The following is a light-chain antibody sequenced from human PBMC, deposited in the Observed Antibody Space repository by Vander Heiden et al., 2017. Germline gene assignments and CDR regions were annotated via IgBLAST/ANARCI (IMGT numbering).Light chain of an antibody. CDR3: QQYNNWPNT. Sequence: EIVMTQSPATLSVSPGERATLSCRASQSVSSNLAWYQHKPGHAPRLLIHGASTRATGIPARFSGSGSVTEFTVTISSLQSEDFAVYYCQQYNNWPNTFGQGTKLEIK. CDR1: QSVSSN. V-gene: IGKV3-15*01. CDR2: GAS. J-gene: IGKJ2*01.